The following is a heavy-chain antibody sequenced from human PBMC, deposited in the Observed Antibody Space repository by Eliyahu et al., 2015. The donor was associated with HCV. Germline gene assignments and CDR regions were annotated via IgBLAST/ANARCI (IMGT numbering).Heavy chain of an antibody. J-gene: IGHJ3*02. CDR1: GGSFXDYS. V-gene: IGHV4-34*01. D-gene: IGHD3-22*01. Sequence: QVQLQQWGAGLLKPSETLSLTCGXHGGSFXDYSWNWIRQPPGKGLEWIGEIXHRGSTNYNPSLKSRVTMSVDTSKKQFSLRLRSVTAADTAVYYCARGLIHITMVLVGMIPNALGAFDIWGQGTMVTVSS. CDR3: ARGLIHITMVLVGMIPNALGAFDI. CDR2: IXHRGST.